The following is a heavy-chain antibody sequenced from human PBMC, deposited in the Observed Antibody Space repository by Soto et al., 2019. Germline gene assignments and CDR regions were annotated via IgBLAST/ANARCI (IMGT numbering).Heavy chain of an antibody. CDR2: INAGNGNT. J-gene: IGHJ6*02. Sequence: EASVKVSCKASGYTFTSYAMHWVRQAPGQRLEWMGWINAGNGNTKYSQKFQGRVTITRDTSASTAYMELSSLRSEDTAVYYCARGLLPRTYYYYYGMDVWGQGTTVTVSS. V-gene: IGHV1-3*01. CDR3: ARGLLPRTYYYYYGMDV. CDR1: GYTFTSYA. D-gene: IGHD2-15*01.